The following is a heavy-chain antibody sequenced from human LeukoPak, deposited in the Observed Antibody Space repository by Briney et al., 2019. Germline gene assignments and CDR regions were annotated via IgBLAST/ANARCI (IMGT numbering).Heavy chain of an antibody. J-gene: IGHJ4*02. CDR3: ASAGDY. CDR1: GYTFTSYG. CDR2: ISAYNGNT. V-gene: IGHV1-18*01. Sequence: ASVKVSCKASGYTFTSYGISWVRQAPGQGLEWMGWISAYNGNTNYAQKFQGRVTMTRDTSISTAYMELSRLRSDDTAVYYCASAGDYWGQGTLVTVSS.